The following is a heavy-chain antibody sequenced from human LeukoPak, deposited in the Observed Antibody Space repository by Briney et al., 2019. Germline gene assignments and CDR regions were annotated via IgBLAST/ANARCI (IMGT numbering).Heavy chain of an antibody. Sequence: ASVKVSCKASGYTFTRYYMHWVRQAPGQGLEWMGWINPNSGGTNYAQKFQGRVTMTRDTPISTAYMELSRLRSDDTAVYYCARQMENYYYYGMDVWGQGTTVTVSS. CDR1: GYTFTRYY. J-gene: IGHJ6*02. CDR3: ARQMENYYYYGMDV. V-gene: IGHV1-2*02. CDR2: INPNSGGT. D-gene: IGHD5-24*01.